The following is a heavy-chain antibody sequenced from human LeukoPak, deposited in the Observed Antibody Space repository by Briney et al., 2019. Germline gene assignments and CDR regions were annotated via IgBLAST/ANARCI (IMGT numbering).Heavy chain of an antibody. D-gene: IGHD3-22*01. J-gene: IGHJ4*02. Sequence: SETLSLTCAVSGGSISSSNWWSWVRQPPGKGLEWIGEIYHSGSTNYNPSLKSRVTISVDTSKNQFSLKLSSVTAADTAVYYCARGGWNKFDYWGQGTLVTVSS. CDR1: GGSISSSNW. V-gene: IGHV4-4*02. CDR2: IYHSGST. CDR3: ARGGWNKFDY.